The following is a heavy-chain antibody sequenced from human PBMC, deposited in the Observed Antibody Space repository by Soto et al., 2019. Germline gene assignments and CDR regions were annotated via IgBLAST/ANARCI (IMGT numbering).Heavy chain of an antibody. J-gene: IGHJ3*02. V-gene: IGHV1-69*01. Sequence: QVQLVQSGAEVKKPGSSVKVSCKASGGTFSSYAISWVRQAPGQGLEWMEVIIPIFGKANYAQKFQGRVTNNADESTSTGYMGRSRLGSEDTVVYYGGRENNDYGYYGAFDNGGQGAMGTVSS. CDR1: GGTFSSYA. CDR3: GRENNDYGYYGAFDN. CDR2: IIPIFGKA. D-gene: IGHD4-17*01.